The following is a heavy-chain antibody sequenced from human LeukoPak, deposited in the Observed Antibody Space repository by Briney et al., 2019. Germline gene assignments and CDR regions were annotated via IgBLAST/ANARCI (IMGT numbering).Heavy chain of an antibody. Sequence: ASVKVSCKVSGYTFNSYGITWVRQGPGQGLEWMGLISAYNGDTKYAQTFQGRDTMTTDTSTSTTYEELRSLRSDEPAVYYCARSGYCSGASCYYSYGMDVWGQGTTVTVSS. CDR3: ARSGYCSGASCYYSYGMDV. D-gene: IGHD2-15*01. CDR1: GYTFNSYG. CDR2: ISAYNGDT. J-gene: IGHJ6*02. V-gene: IGHV1-18*01.